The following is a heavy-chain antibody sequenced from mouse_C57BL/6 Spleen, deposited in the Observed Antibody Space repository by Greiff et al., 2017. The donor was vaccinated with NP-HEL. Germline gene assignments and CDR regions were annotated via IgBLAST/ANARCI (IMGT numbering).Heavy chain of an antibody. CDR2: ISGGGGNT. J-gene: IGHJ3*01. D-gene: IGHD2-10*01. Sequence: EVMLVESGGGLVKPGGSLKLSCAASGFTFSSYTMSWVRQTPEKRLEWVATISGGGGNTYYPDSVKGRFTISRDNAKNTLYLQMSSLRSEDTALYYCERAYYGNDAYWGQGTLVTVSA. CDR1: GFTFSSYT. CDR3: ERAYYGNDAY. V-gene: IGHV5-9*01.